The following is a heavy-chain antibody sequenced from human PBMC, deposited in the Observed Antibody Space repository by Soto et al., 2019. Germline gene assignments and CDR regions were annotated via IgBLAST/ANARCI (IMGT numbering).Heavy chain of an antibody. CDR3: ARVVAAAPVYYGMDV. CDR1: GFTFTIYG. Sequence: QVQLVQSGGEVKKPGASVKVSCKASGFTFTIYGIAWVRQAPRQGLEWMGWINPYNANTNYAQKFQGRVTMTTDTSTTTRYMELRSLRSYDTAVYYCARVVAAAPVYYGMDVWGQGTTVTVSS. CDR2: INPYNANT. D-gene: IGHD2-15*01. J-gene: IGHJ6*02. V-gene: IGHV1-18*01.